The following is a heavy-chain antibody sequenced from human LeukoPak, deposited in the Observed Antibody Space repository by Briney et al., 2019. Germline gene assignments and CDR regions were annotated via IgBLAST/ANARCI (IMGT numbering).Heavy chain of an antibody. J-gene: IGHJ4*02. CDR2: ISSSSSTI. CDR1: GFTFSSYS. Sequence: PGGSLTLSCTASGFTFSSYSMNWVRQAPGKGLEWVSYISSSSSTIYYADSVKGRFTISRDNAKNSLYLQMNSLRAEDTAVYYCARGDGSPQLDYWGQGTLVTVSS. D-gene: IGHD3-10*01. CDR3: ARGDGSPQLDY. V-gene: IGHV3-48*01.